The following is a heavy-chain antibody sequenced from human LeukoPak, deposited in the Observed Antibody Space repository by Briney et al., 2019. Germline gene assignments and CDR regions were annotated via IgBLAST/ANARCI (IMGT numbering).Heavy chain of an antibody. J-gene: IGHJ5*02. D-gene: IGHD2-15*01. CDR2: IIPIFGTT. Sequence: ASVKVSCKASGGTFSSYAISWVRQAPGQGLEWMGGIIPIFGTTNYAQKLQGRVTITADESTSTAYMELSSLRSEDTAVYYCARAGAVVDNWFDPWGQGTLVTVSS. CDR1: GGTFSSYA. CDR3: ARAGAVVDNWFDP. V-gene: IGHV1-69*13.